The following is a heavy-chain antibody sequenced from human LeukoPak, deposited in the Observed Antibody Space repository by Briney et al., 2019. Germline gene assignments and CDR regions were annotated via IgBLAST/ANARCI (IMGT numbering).Heavy chain of an antibody. V-gene: IGHV3-21*01. CDR3: ARDQWLQSDYYMDV. D-gene: IGHD5-18*01. Sequence: ETLSLTCTVSGGSISSGPYYWGWIRQPPGKGLEWVSFISSSSSYIYYADSMKGRFTISRDNAKNSLYLQMNSLRAEDTAVCYCARDQWLQSDYYMDVWGKGTTVTVSS. CDR2: ISSSSSYI. CDR1: GGSISSGPYY. J-gene: IGHJ6*03.